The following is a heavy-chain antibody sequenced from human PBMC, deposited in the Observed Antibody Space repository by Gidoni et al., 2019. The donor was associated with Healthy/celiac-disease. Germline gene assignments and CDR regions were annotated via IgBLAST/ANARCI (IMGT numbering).Heavy chain of an antibody. CDR3: ASNTQSWGYYYYMDV. V-gene: IGHV4-59*01. D-gene: IGHD3-16*01. CDR1: GGSISSYY. CDR2: IYYSGST. J-gene: IGHJ6*03. Sequence: QVQLQESGPGLVKPSETLSLTCTVSGGSISSYYWSWIRQPPGKGLEWIGYIYYSGSTNYNPSLKSRVTISVDTSKNQFSLKLSSVTAADTAVYYCASNTQSWGYYYYMDVWGKGTTVTVSS.